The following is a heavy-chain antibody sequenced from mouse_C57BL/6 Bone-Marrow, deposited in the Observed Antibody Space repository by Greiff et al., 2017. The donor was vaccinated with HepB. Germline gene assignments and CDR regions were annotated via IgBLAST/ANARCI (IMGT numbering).Heavy chain of an antibody. J-gene: IGHJ2*01. Sequence: EVKLEESGPGLVKPSQSLSLTCSVTGYSITSGYYWNWIRQFPGNKLEWMGYISYDGSNNYNPSLKNRIAITRDTSKNQFVLKLNSVTTEDTATYYCARVITTVVSNYFDYWGQGTTLTVSS. CDR3: ARVITTVVSNYFDY. CDR1: GYSITSGYY. D-gene: IGHD1-1*01. V-gene: IGHV3-6*01. CDR2: ISYDGSN.